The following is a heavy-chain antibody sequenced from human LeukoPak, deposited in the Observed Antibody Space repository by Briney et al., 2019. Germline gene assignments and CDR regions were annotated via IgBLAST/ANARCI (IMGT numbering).Heavy chain of an antibody. CDR2: IKQDGSEK. Sequence: GGSLRLSCVASGLSFSSYWMSWVRQAPGAGLEWVASIKQDGSEKYYVDSVKGRFTISRENAKNSLSLQMNSLRVEDTAVYYCASFHSCSWLYAYWGQGTLVTVSS. J-gene: IGHJ4*02. D-gene: IGHD6-13*01. V-gene: IGHV3-7*01. CDR3: ASFHSCSWLYAY. CDR1: GLSFSSYW.